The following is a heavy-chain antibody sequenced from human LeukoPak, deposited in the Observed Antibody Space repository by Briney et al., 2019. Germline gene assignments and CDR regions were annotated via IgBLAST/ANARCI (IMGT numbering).Heavy chain of an antibody. V-gene: IGHV4-4*09. D-gene: IGHD3-22*01. CDR2: ISTSGST. CDR3: ASPRSGYRYTFDY. CDR1: AASISNYY. J-gene: IGHJ4*02. Sequence: SETLSLTCAVSAASISNYYWSWIRQAPGKGLEWIGYISTSGSTNYNPSLKSRVSISLDTSKNRFSLNLNFVTAADTAVYYCASPRSGYRYTFDYWDQGALVTVSS.